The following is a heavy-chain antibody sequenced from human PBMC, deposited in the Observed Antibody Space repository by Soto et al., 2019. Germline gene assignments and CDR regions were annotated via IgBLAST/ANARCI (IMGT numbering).Heavy chain of an antibody. Sequence: QVQLQESGPGLVKPSETLSLTCTVSGVSISSFYWSWIRQPAGKGLEWIGRIYSSEIINYNPSLMSRVTMSLDTSKNQFSLKLSSVTAADTAVYFCATVSYVGGTDYWGQGTLVTVSS. J-gene: IGHJ4*02. CDR1: GVSISSFY. D-gene: IGHD5-18*01. CDR3: ATVSYVGGTDY. CDR2: IYSSEII. V-gene: IGHV4-4*07.